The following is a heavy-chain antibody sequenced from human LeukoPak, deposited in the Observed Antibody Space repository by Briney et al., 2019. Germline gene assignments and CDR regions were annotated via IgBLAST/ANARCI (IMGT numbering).Heavy chain of an antibody. D-gene: IGHD3-3*01. Sequence: ASVKVSCKASGYTFTSYGISWVRQAPGQGLEWMGWISAYNGNTNYAQKLQGRVTVTTDTSTSTAYMELRSLRSDDTAVYYCARDLDYDFWSGYYGTGYYYYGMDVWGQGTTVTVSS. V-gene: IGHV1-18*01. CDR2: ISAYNGNT. J-gene: IGHJ6*02. CDR3: ARDLDYDFWSGYYGTGYYYYGMDV. CDR1: GYTFTSYG.